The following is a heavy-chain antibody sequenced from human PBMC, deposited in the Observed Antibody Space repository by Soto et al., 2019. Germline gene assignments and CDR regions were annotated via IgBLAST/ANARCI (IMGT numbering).Heavy chain of an antibody. J-gene: IGHJ6*02. CDR3: ASHQTIFGVVIIRDYGMDV. Sequence: SVKVSCKASGGTFSSYAIRWVRQAPVQGLEWMGGIIPIFGTANYAQKFQGRVTITADESTSTAYMELSSLRSEDTAVYYCASHQTIFGVVIIRDYGMDVWGQGTTVIVSS. CDR1: GGTFSSYA. V-gene: IGHV1-69*01. D-gene: IGHD3-3*01. CDR2: IIPIFGTA.